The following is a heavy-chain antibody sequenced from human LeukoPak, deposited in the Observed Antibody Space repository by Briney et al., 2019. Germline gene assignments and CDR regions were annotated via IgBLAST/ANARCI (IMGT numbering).Heavy chain of an antibody. CDR3: ATAGNYRFDY. CDR1: EFTFSSVW. Sequence: SGGSLRLSCVVSEFTFSSVWMHWVRQAPGQGLVWVSRINTDGTTTNYADSVKGRFTISRDNAKNTLYLQMNSLRADDTAVYYCATAGNYRFDYWGQGTLVTVSS. CDR2: INTDGTTT. J-gene: IGHJ4*02. D-gene: IGHD5-24*01. V-gene: IGHV3-74*01.